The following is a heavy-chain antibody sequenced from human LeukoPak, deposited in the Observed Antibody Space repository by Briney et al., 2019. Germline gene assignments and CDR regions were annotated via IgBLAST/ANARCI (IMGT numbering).Heavy chain of an antibody. CDR3: ATDLHQYQLLYVLGAV. J-gene: IGHJ6*04. D-gene: IGHD2-2*02. CDR1: GYTLTELS. V-gene: IGHV1-24*01. CDR2: FDPEDGET. Sequence: ASVKVSCKVSGYTLTELSMHWVRQAPGKGLEWMGGFDPEDGETIYAQKFQGRVTMTEDTSTDTAYMELSGLRSEDTAVYYCATDLHQYQLLYVLGAVWGKGTTVTVSS.